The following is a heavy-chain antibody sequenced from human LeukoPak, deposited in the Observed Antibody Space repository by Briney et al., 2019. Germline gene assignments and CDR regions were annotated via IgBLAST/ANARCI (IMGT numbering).Heavy chain of an antibody. CDR3: AKDIYQWLDDHNFDY. J-gene: IGHJ4*02. Sequence: GGSLRLSCAASGFTFSSYAMPWVRQAPGKGLEWVAVISYDGSNKYYADSVKGRFTISRDNSKNTLYLQMNSLRAEDTALYYCAKDIYQWLDDHNFDYWGQGTLVTVSS. V-gene: IGHV3-30-3*01. CDR2: ISYDGSNK. CDR1: GFTFSSYA. D-gene: IGHD6-19*01.